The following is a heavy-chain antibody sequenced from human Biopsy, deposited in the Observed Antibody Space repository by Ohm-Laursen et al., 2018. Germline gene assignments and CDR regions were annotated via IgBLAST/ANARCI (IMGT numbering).Heavy chain of an antibody. V-gene: IGHV1-69*06. CDR3: ARENYYETGGYDGFSDS. J-gene: IGHJ4*02. CDR2: IIPIFDTA. CDR1: AGTFNSYA. D-gene: IGHD3-16*01. Sequence: SSVKVSCKAAAGTFNSYAISWVRQAPGQGLEWVGGIIPIFDTANYAQKFQGRVTITADKSTTKSYMVLSSLRSDDTAIYYCARENYYETGGYDGFSDSWGQGTLISVSS.